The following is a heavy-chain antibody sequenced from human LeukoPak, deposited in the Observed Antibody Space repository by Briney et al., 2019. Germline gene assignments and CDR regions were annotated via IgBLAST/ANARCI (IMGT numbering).Heavy chain of an antibody. V-gene: IGHV5-51*01. Sequence: GESLKISCKGSGYSFASYWIGWVRQMPGKGLEWMGIIYPGDSDTRYSPSFQGQVTISADKSISTAYLQWSSLKASDTAMYYCARRNVKASGSSYYFDYWGQGTLVTVSS. D-gene: IGHD3-10*01. CDR1: GYSFASYW. CDR2: IYPGDSDT. CDR3: ARRNVKASGSSYYFDY. J-gene: IGHJ4*02.